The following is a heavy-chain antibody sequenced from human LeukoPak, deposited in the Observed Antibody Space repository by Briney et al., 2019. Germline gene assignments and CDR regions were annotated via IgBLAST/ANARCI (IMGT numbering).Heavy chain of an antibody. V-gene: IGHV4-39*01. CDR2: IYYSGST. Sequence: SETLSLTCTVSGGSISSSSYYWGWIRQPPGKGLEWIGSIYYSGSTYYNPSLKSRVTISVDTSKNQFSLKLSSVTAADTAVYYCARNEGGDFWSGYSYFDYWGQGTLVTVSS. CDR3: ARNEGGDFWSGYSYFDY. D-gene: IGHD3-3*01. CDR1: GGSISSSSYY. J-gene: IGHJ4*02.